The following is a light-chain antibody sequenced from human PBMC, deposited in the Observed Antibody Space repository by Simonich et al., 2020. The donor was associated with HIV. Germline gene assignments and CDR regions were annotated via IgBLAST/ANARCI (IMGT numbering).Light chain of an antibody. CDR2: WAA. V-gene: IGKV4-1*01. Sequence: DIVMTQSPDSLAVSLGERATINCQTSRHILYNSNNRNYLAWYQQKPGQPPNLLIYWAATRESGVPDRFSASGSGTDFTLTISSLQAEDVAVYYCQQYYTTPPTFGQGTKVEIK. J-gene: IGKJ1*01. CDR1: RHILYNSNNRNY. CDR3: QQYYTTPPT.